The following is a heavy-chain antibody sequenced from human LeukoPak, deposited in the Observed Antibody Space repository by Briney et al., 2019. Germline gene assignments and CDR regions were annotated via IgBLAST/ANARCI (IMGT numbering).Heavy chain of an antibody. J-gene: IGHJ4*02. CDR2: ISYDGSNK. D-gene: IGHD6-13*01. CDR1: GFTFSTYG. V-gene: IGHV3-30*18. CDR3: AKDLPPGYSSSWYVSDV. Sequence: GGSLRLSCAAAGFTFSTYGIHWVRQAPGKGLEWLTVISYDGSNKYYADSVKGRFTISRDNSKNTMYLEMNSLRVDDTAVYYCAKDLPPGYSSSWYVSDVWGQGTLVTVSS.